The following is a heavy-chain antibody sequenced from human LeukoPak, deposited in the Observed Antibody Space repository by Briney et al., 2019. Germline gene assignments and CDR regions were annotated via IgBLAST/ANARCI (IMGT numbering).Heavy chain of an antibody. CDR1: GGTFSSYA. CDR3: AREGYCSSTSCPADY. Sequence: SVKVSCKASGGTFSSYAISWVRQAPGQGLEWMGGIIPIFGTANYAQKFQGRVTITTDESTSTAYMELSSLRSEDTAVYYCAREGYCSSTSCPADYWGQGTLVTVSS. J-gene: IGHJ4*02. CDR2: IIPIFGTA. D-gene: IGHD2-2*01. V-gene: IGHV1-69*05.